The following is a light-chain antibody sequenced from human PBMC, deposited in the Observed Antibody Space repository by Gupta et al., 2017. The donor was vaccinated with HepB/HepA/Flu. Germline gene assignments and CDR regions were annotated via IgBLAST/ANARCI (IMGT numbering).Light chain of an antibody. V-gene: IGKV4-1*01. CDR1: QSVLSTSKYKNY. J-gene: IGKJ4*01. CDR2: WAS. CDR3: QQYYSTPLT. Sequence: DIVMTQSPDSLAVSLGERATINCKTSQSVLSTSKYKNYLAWYQQKPGQPPKLLIYWASARESGVPHRFSGGGSGTDFTLTISSLQAEDVAVYYCQQYYSTPLTFGGGTKVEIK.